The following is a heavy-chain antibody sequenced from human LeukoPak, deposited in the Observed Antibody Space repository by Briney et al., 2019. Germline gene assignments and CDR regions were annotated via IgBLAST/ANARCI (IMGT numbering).Heavy chain of an antibody. Sequence: SETLSLTCTVSGGSISSSSYYWGWIRQPPGKGLEWIGSIYYSGSTYYNPSLKSRVTISVDTSKNHFSLKLRSVSAADTAIYYCATSEGGGFFDYWGQGTPVTVSS. CDR3: ATSEGGGFFDY. J-gene: IGHJ4*02. D-gene: IGHD4-23*01. V-gene: IGHV4-39*02. CDR2: IYYSGST. CDR1: GGSISSSSYY.